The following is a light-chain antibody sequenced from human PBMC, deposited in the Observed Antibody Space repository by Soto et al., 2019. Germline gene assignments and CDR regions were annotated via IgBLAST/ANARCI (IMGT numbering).Light chain of an antibody. Sequence: LSPGEGAALSCRASQSVSSNLAWYQQKPGQAPRLLIYGASTRATGIPARFSGSGSGTESTLTISSLQSEDFATYYCQQYNTWTFGQGTKVDIK. V-gene: IGKV3-15*01. CDR1: QSVSSN. CDR2: GAS. J-gene: IGKJ1*01. CDR3: QQYNTWT.